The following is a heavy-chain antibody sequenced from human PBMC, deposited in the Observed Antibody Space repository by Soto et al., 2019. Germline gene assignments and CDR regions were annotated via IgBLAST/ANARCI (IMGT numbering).Heavy chain of an antibody. Sequence: EVQLLESGGGLVQPGGSLRLSCAASGFTFSSYAMSWVRQAPGKGLEWVSAISGSGGSTYYADSVKGRFTISRDNSKNTLYLQMNSLRGEDTAVYYCAKDLTILWFGEFGDAFDIWGQGTMVTVS. CDR3: AKDLTILWFGEFGDAFDI. D-gene: IGHD3-10*01. CDR1: GFTFSSYA. J-gene: IGHJ3*02. V-gene: IGHV3-23*01. CDR2: ISGSGGST.